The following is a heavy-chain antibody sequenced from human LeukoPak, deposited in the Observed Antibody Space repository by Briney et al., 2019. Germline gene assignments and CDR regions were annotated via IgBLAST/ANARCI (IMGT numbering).Heavy chain of an antibody. J-gene: IGHJ4*02. Sequence: GGSLRLSCAASGFTFSSYAMHWLRQAPGKGLEWVAVISYDGSNKYYADSVKGRFTISRDNSKNTLYLQMNSLRAEDTAVYYCARDPFDYWGQGTLVTVSS. CDR2: ISYDGSNK. CDR3: ARDPFDY. CDR1: GFTFSSYA. V-gene: IGHV3-30-3*01.